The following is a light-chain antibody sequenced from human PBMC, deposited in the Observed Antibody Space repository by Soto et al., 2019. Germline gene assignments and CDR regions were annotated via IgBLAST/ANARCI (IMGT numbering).Light chain of an antibody. Sequence: QSALTQPASVSGSPGQSITISCTGTSSDVGGYNSVSWYQQHPGKAPKLMIYDVSNRPSGVSNRFSGSKSVNTASLTISGLKAEDAADYYSSSYTSSRNVVFGGGTKLTVL. V-gene: IGLV2-14*03. CDR2: DVS. J-gene: IGLJ2*01. CDR3: SSYTSSRNVV. CDR1: SSDVGGYNS.